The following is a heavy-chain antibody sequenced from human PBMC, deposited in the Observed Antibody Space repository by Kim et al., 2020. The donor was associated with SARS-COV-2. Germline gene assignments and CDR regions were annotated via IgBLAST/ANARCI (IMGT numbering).Heavy chain of an antibody. CDR3: ARAYSGYDDSSGPRDAFDI. CDR1: GGSISSYY. CDR2: IYTSGST. D-gene: IGHD3-22*01. J-gene: IGHJ3*02. Sequence: SETLSLTCTVSGGSISSYYWSWIRQPAGKGLEWIGRIYTSGSTNYNPSLKSRVTMSVDTSKNQFSLKLSSVTAADTAVYYCARAYSGYDDSSGPRDAFDIWGQGTMVTVSS. V-gene: IGHV4-4*07.